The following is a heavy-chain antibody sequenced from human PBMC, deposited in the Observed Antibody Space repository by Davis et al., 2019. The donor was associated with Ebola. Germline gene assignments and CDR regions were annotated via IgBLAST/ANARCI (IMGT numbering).Heavy chain of an antibody. Sequence: GESPKISCAASGFTFSSYGMHWVRQAPGKGLEWVAVISYDGSNKYYADSVKGRFTISRDNSKNTQYLQMNSLRAEDTAVYYCARVGGWYGNIDSWGQGTLVTVSS. CDR1: GFTFSSYG. J-gene: IGHJ4*02. D-gene: IGHD6-19*01. V-gene: IGHV3-30*03. CDR3: ARVGGWYGNIDS. CDR2: ISYDGSNK.